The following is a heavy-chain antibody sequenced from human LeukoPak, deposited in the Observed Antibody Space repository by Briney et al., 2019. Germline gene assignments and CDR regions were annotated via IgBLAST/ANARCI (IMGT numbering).Heavy chain of an antibody. CDR3: VRDRGSSWFADY. CDR1: RYIFTSYY. CDR2: INPNNGGI. Sequence: ASVKVSCKASRYIFTSYYIHWVRQAPGQGLEWMGWINPNNGGIKYAQKFQGRVTMTSDTSISTAYMELSRLRPDDTAMYYCVRDRGSSWFADYWGQGTLVTVSS. J-gene: IGHJ4*02. D-gene: IGHD6-13*01. V-gene: IGHV1-2*02.